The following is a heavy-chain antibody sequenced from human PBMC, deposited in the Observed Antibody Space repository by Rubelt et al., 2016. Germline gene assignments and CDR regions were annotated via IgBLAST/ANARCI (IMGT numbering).Heavy chain of an antibody. V-gene: IGHV1-69*01. CDR3: ARGIAVAGTGYGLSDY. J-gene: IGHJ4*02. Sequence: NYAQKFQGRVTITADESTSTAYMELSSLRSEDTAVYYCARGIAVAGTGYGLSDYWGQGTLVTVSS. D-gene: IGHD6-19*01.